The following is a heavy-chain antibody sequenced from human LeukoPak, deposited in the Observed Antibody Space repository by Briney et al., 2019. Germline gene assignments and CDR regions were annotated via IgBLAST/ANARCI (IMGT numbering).Heavy chain of an antibody. CDR1: GYTLTELS. D-gene: IGHD3-22*01. CDR2: FDPEDGET. J-gene: IGHJ4*02. Sequence: VASVTVSCKVSGYTLTELSMHWVRQAPGKGLEWMGGFDPEDGETIYAQKFQGRVTMTEDTSTDTAYMELSSLRSEDTAVYYCATGKIVVVKALADYWGQGTLVTVSS. V-gene: IGHV1-24*01. CDR3: ATGKIVVVKALADY.